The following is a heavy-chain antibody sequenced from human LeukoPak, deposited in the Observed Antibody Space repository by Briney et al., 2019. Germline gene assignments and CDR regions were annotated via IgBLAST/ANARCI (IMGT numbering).Heavy chain of an antibody. J-gene: IGHJ4*02. D-gene: IGHD3-22*01. CDR3: ARDRDGVTGSSGYYYEGHY. V-gene: IGHV1-69*05. Sequence: GASVKVSCKASGGTFSSYAISWVRQAPGQGLEWMGRIIPIFGTANYAQKIQCRVTITMDESTSTAYMELSSLRSEDTAVYYCARDRDGVTGSSGYYYEGHYWGQGTLVTVSS. CDR2: IIPIFGTA. CDR1: GGTFSSYA.